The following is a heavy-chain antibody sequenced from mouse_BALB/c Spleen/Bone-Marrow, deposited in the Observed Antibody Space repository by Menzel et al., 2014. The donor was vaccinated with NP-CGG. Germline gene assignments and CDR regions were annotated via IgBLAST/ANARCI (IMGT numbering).Heavy chain of an antibody. Sequence: KLVESGGALVKPGGSLKLSCAASGFTFSDYAMSWVRQSPEKRLEWVAEISNGGNYTYYPDTVTGRFTISRDNAKNTLYLEMSSLRSEDTAMYYCSRNSNYSFDFWGQGTTLTVSS. CDR1: GFTFSDYA. CDR2: ISNGGNYT. V-gene: IGHV5-9-4*01. D-gene: IGHD2-5*01. J-gene: IGHJ2*01. CDR3: SRNSNYSFDF.